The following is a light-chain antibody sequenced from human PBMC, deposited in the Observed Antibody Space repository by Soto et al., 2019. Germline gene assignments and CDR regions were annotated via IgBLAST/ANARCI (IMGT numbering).Light chain of an antibody. CDR3: QQYNSYCT. V-gene: IGKV1-5*03. Sequence: DIQMTQSPSTLSASVGDRVTITCRASQSISSWLAWYQQKPGKAPKLLIYKASSLESGVPSWFSGSGSGTEFTLTISSLQPDDFATYYCQQYNSYCTFGQGTKVEIK. CDR2: KAS. J-gene: IGKJ1*01. CDR1: QSISSW.